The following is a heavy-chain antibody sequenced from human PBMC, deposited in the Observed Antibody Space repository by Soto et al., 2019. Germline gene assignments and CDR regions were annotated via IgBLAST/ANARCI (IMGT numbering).Heavy chain of an antibody. J-gene: IGHJ5*02. CDR1: GFTFSIYA. V-gene: IGHV3-64D*06. CDR2: VSTNGGTS. CDR3: VKDRAPRDGYKTQPGS. D-gene: IGHD5-12*01. Sequence: GGSLRLSCSASGFTFSIYAMHWVRQAPGKGLEYVSAVSTNGGTSYYADSVEGRFTISRDNSRNTLYLQMNSLRPEDTAVYYCVKDRAPRDGYKTQPGSWGLGTLVTVSS.